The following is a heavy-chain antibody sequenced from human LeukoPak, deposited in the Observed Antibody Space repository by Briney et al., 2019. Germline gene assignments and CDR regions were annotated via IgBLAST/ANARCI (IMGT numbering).Heavy chain of an antibody. Sequence: GGSLRLSCAASGFTFSSYSMSWVRQAPGKGLEWVSYISSSSSTIYYADSVKGRFTLSRDNAKNSLYLQMNSLRAEDTAVYYCASPIRFHDAFDIWGQGTMVTVSS. V-gene: IGHV3-48*01. CDR3: ASPIRFHDAFDI. J-gene: IGHJ3*02. CDR1: GFTFSSYS. CDR2: ISSSSSTI. D-gene: IGHD3-3*01.